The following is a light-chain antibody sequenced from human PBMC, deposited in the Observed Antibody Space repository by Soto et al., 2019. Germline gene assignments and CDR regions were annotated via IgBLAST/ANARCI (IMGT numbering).Light chain of an antibody. Sequence: DIVMTQSPDSLAVSLGERATINCKSSQSVLYSSNHKHYLAWYQQKPGQPPKLLIYWASTRESRVPDRFSGSGSGTDFTLTVSSLQAEDVAVYYCQQYYSTPLSFGRGTKVDIK. CDR1: QSVLYSSNHKHY. CDR2: WAS. V-gene: IGKV4-1*01. J-gene: IGKJ3*01. CDR3: QQYYSTPLS.